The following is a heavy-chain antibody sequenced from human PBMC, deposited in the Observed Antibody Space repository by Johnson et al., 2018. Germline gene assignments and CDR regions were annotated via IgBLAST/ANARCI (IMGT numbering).Heavy chain of an antibody. CDR2: IHSDVAT. CDR1: GFTFRTKY. J-gene: IGHJ3*02. D-gene: IGHD4-17*01. CDR3: AIMGHYGDNGFDI. Sequence: VQLQESGGGLVQXGGSLRLXCATSGFTFRTKYMSWVRQAPGKGLEWISVIHSDVATYSADSVRGRFTISRDNSKDTLLLQMNSLRTGATDVYYCAIMGHYGDNGFDIWGQGTMVTVSS. V-gene: IGHV3-66*02.